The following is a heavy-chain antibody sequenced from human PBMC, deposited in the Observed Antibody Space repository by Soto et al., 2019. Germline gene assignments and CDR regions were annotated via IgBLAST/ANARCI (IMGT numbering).Heavy chain of an antibody. J-gene: IGHJ6*02. CDR2: TYYRSKWYN. V-gene: IGHV6-1*01. D-gene: IGHD3-3*01. CDR3: ARGSVMEPLRFLEWLSYYYGMDV. Sequence: QSQTLSLTCAISGDSVSSNSAAWNWIRQSPSRGLEWLGRTYYRSKWYNDYAVSVKSRITINPDTSKNQFSLQLNSVTPEDTAVYYCARGSVMEPLRFLEWLSYYYGMDVWGQGTTVTISS. CDR1: GDSVSSNSAA.